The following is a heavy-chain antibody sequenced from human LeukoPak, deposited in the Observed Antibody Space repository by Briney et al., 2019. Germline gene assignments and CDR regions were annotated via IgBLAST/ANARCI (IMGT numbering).Heavy chain of an antibody. V-gene: IGHV4-34*01. J-gene: IGHJ4*02. CDR1: GGSFSGYY. CDR3: ARADIVATITFDY. Sequence: SETLSLTCAVYGGSFSGYYWSWIRQHPGKGLEWIGYIYYSGSTYYNPSLKSRVTISVDTSKNQFSLKLSSVTAADTAVYYCARADIVATITFDYWGQGALVTVSS. D-gene: IGHD5-12*01. CDR2: IYYSGST.